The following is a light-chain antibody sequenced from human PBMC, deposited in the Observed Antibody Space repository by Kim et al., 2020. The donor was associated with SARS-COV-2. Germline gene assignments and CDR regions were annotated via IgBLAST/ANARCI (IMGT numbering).Light chain of an antibody. V-gene: IGKV1-33*01. CDR2: DAS. CDR1: QDIYNY. Sequence: ASVGDRVTITCQASQDIYNYLNWYQQKPGKAHKILIYDASNLETGVPSRFSGSGSGTDFTFTISSLQPEDIATYYCQQYDNNPITFGQGTRLEIK. J-gene: IGKJ5*01. CDR3: QQYDNNPIT.